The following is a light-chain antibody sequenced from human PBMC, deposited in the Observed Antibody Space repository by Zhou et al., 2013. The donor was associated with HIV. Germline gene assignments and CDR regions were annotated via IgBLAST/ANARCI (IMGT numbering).Light chain of an antibody. V-gene: IGKV1-5*03. CDR1: QNIAKW. J-gene: IGKJ1*01. Sequence: DIQMTQSPSTLSASVGDRVTITCRASQNIAKWLAWFQQKPGKVPKLLIFEASTLQSGVPVKFSGSGSGTDFTLTISSLQPEDSATYYCLQYAHYPWTFGQGTKVEIK. CDR2: EAS. CDR3: LQYAHYPWT.